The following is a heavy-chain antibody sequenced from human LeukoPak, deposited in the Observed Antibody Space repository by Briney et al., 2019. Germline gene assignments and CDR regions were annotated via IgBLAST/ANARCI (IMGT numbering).Heavy chain of an antibody. Sequence: PGGSLRLSCAASGFTVSRNYMSWVRQAPGKGLEWVSVIYSGGSTYYADSVKGRFTISRDNCKNTLYLQMNSLRAEDTAVYYCARAGPSSSWHQFDYWGQGTLVTVSS. J-gene: IGHJ4*02. CDR3: ARAGPSSSWHQFDY. V-gene: IGHV3-66*01. D-gene: IGHD6-13*01. CDR1: GFTVSRNY. CDR2: IYSGGST.